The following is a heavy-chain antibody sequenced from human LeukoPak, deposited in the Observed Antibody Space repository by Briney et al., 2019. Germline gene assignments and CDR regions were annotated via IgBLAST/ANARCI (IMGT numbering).Heavy chain of an antibody. V-gene: IGHV3-30*18. D-gene: IGHD3-10*01. Sequence: GGSLRLSCAASGFTLSTYGMHWVRQAPGKGLEWVAVISYDGSNKYYADSVKGRFTISRDNSKNTLYLQMNSLRAEDTAVYYCAKDRNYYGSGSYYNYFDYWGQGTLVTVSS. J-gene: IGHJ4*02. CDR2: ISYDGSNK. CDR3: AKDRNYYGSGSYYNYFDY. CDR1: GFTLSTYG.